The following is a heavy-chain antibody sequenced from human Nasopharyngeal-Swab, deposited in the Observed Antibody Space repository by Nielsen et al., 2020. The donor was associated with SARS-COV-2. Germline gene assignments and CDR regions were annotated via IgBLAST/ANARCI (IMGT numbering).Heavy chain of an antibody. CDR3: ARDRSVGYCSGGSCYSGFDQ. V-gene: IGHV1-3*01. J-gene: IGHJ5*02. D-gene: IGHD2-15*01. CDR1: GYTFTSYV. Sequence: KVSCKAYGYTFTSYVMHWVRQAPGQSLEWMGWVNAANGNTKYSQKFRDRVTIVRETSAKIAYMELSSLRSEDTAVYYCARDRSVGYCSGGSCYSGFDQWGQGTLVTVSS. CDR2: VNAANGNT.